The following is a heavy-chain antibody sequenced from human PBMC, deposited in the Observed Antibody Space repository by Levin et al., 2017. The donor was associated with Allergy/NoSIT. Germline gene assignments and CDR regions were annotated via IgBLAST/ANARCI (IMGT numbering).Heavy chain of an antibody. D-gene: IGHD4-17*01. Sequence: LSLPCAASGFTFHNYAMSWVRQAPGKGLEWVSTITGSGDNTYSADSVRGRFTISRDNSKNTLYLRVNSLRAEDTAVYYCAKGRYGPDYWGQGTLVTVSS. J-gene: IGHJ4*02. CDR1: GFTFHNYA. CDR2: ITGSGDNT. V-gene: IGHV3-23*01. CDR3: AKGRYGPDY.